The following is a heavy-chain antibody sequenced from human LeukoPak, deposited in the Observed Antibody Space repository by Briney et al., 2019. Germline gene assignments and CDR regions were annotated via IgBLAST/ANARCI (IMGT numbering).Heavy chain of an antibody. Sequence: TPSETLSLTCTVSGGSISSYYWSWIRQPPGKGLEWIGYIYYSGSTNYNPSLKSRVTISVDTPKNQFSLKLSSVTAADTAVYYCARQQQGWFDPWGQGTLVTVSS. CDR2: IYYSGST. CDR1: GGSISSYY. CDR3: ARQQQGWFDP. V-gene: IGHV4-59*01. D-gene: IGHD6-13*01. J-gene: IGHJ5*02.